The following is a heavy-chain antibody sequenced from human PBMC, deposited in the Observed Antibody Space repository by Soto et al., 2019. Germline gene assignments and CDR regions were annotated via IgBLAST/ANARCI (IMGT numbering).Heavy chain of an antibody. CDR2: INHSGST. CDR3: ARVRPLTRPPYYYAMDV. Sequence: ASETLSLTCAVYGGSFSDYFCTWIRQPPGKGLEWIGEINHSGSTNYNPSLKSRVTISVDTSKNQFSLKLSSVTAADTAVYYCARVRPLTRPPYYYAMDVWGQGTTVTVSS. D-gene: IGHD6-6*01. V-gene: IGHV4-34*01. J-gene: IGHJ6*02. CDR1: GGSFSDYF.